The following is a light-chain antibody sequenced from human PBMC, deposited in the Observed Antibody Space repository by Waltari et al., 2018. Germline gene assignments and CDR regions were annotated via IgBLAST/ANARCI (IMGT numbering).Light chain of an antibody. CDR3: QQSDAFPVT. Sequence: DIHLTQSPSFLSASVGDRVTITCRASQAISSFLAWYQRKPGKAPNLLIYGASTLLSVVPSRFSGSGSDTEFTLTISNLQPEDFATYYCQQSDAFPVTFGGGTQVAI. CDR2: GAS. V-gene: IGKV1-9*01. J-gene: IGKJ4*01. CDR1: QAISSF.